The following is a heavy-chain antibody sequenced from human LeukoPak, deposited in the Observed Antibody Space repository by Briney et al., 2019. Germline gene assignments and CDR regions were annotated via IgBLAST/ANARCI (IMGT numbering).Heavy chain of an antibody. CDR2: ISYDGSNK. CDR3: AKTEQQPDRTYYFDY. D-gene: IGHD6-13*01. J-gene: IGHJ4*02. Sequence: GGSLRLSCAASGFTFSSYGMHWVRQAPGKGLEWVAVISYDGSNKYYADSVKGRFTISRDNSKNTLYLQMNSLRAEDTAVYYCAKTEQQPDRTYYFDYWGQGTLVTVSS. V-gene: IGHV3-30*18. CDR1: GFTFSSYG.